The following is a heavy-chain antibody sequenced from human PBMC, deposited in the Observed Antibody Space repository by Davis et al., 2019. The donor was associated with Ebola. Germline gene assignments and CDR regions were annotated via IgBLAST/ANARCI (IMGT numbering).Heavy chain of an antibody. CDR2: LSGSGSRT. CDR3: AKDPVNFYDSEDSSHYYFDY. Sequence: GESLKISCAASGFTFGSYVMTWVRQAPGKGLEWISALSGSGSRTYYADSVRGRFTISRDNSRNTVYLQLNSLRAEDTARYYCAKDPVNFYDSEDSSHYYFDYWGQGTLVTVSS. CDR1: GFTFGSYV. V-gene: IGHV3-23*01. D-gene: IGHD3-22*01. J-gene: IGHJ4*02.